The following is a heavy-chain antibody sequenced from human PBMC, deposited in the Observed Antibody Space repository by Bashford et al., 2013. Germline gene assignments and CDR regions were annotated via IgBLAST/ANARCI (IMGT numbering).Heavy chain of an antibody. CDR3: ARRHYDSSGYSFDP. V-gene: IGHV4-59*08. D-gene: IGHD3-22*01. Sequence: SETLSLTCSVSGGSIDSYFWSWIRQPPGKGLEWIGHISYSGSTNYNPSLKSRVTISVDTSRTQFSLKLTSVTAADTAVYYCARRHYDSSGYSFDPWGQGTLVTVSS. CDR1: GGSIDSYF. J-gene: IGHJ5*02. CDR2: ISYSGST.